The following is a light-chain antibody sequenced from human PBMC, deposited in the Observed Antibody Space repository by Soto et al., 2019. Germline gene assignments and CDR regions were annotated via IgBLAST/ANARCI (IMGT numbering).Light chain of an antibody. Sequence: ETVMTQSPATLSVSPGDRVTLSCRASQSIGTNLLWSQQSPGQPPRLLISGASDRVAGVPDRFSGSGSGTDFTLTISGLQSEDCAVYYCQQYAGWPRTFGQGTKLEIK. CDR3: QQYAGWPRT. J-gene: IGKJ2*01. CDR2: GAS. CDR1: QSIGTN. V-gene: IGKV3-15*01.